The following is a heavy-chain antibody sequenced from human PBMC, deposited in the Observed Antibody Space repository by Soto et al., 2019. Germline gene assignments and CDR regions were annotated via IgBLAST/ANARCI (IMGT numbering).Heavy chain of an antibody. D-gene: IGHD3-3*01. CDR1: GGTSTRYA. Sequence: QERLVQSGAEVRKHGSSVKVSCKVTGGTSTRYAINWVRQAPGQGLERMGGIVPMFGTSKYAQKFQGRVTITADTSTNIVYMELRSLRSEDTAVYYCNRGSEYDFWSGYLWGQGTLVSVSS. CDR3: NRGSEYDFWSGYL. V-gene: IGHV1-69*06. J-gene: IGHJ4*02. CDR2: IVPMFGTS.